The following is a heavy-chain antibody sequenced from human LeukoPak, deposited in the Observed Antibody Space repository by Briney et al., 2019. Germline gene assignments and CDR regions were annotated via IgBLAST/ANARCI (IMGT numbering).Heavy chain of an antibody. CDR3: ARGLLLGWFDP. Sequence: SPSETLSLTCTVSGGSISSSSYYWGWIRQPPGKGLEWIGSIYYSGSTYYNPSLKSRVTISVDTSKNQFSLKLSSVTAADTAVYYCARGLLLGWFDPWGQGTLVTVSS. V-gene: IGHV4-39*07. CDR1: GGSISSSSYY. CDR2: IYYSGST. J-gene: IGHJ5*02.